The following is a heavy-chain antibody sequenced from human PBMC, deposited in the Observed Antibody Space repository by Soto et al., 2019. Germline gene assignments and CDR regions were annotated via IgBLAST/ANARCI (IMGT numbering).Heavy chain of an antibody. CDR2: IDPKSGGT. CDR1: GPTFIAYY. D-gene: IGHD5-12*01. V-gene: IGHV1-2*02. CDR3: ARVSVDVPE. Sequence: QLVQSGAEVKKPGASVRVSCKTSGPTFIAYYIHWVRQAPGQVLEWMGWIDPKSGGTTYEQKFLGRDTMTRDTSINTAYLDLNSLTSDDTAVYYCARVSVDVPEWGQGTLITVSS. J-gene: IGHJ4*02.